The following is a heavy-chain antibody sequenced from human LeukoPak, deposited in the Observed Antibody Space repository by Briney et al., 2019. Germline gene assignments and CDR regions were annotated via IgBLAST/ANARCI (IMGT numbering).Heavy chain of an antibody. J-gene: IGHJ4*02. D-gene: IGHD3-3*01. CDR3: ARTGNPFGWSGYDNFDY. Sequence: GGSLRLSCAASGFTFSSYSMNWVRQAPGKGLEWVSSISSSSSYIYYADSVKGRFTISRDNAKNSLYLQMNSLRAEDTAVYYCARTGNPFGWSGYDNFDYWGQGTLVTVSS. V-gene: IGHV3-21*01. CDR2: ISSSSSYI. CDR1: GFTFSSYS.